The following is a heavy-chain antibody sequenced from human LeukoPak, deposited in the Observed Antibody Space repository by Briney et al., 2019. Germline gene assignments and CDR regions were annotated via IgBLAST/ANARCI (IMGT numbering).Heavy chain of an antibody. CDR1: GYTFANFA. D-gene: IGHD2-2*02. CDR3: ARTCSSSSCYMVH. Sequence: GASVKGSCKASGYTFANFAITWVRQAPGQGLEWMGWISVYNGNTNYAQNLQGRVTLTTDTTTRTAYMGLRSLRSDDTALYYCARTCSSSSCYMVHWGQGTLVTVSS. CDR2: ISVYNGNT. V-gene: IGHV1-18*01. J-gene: IGHJ4*02.